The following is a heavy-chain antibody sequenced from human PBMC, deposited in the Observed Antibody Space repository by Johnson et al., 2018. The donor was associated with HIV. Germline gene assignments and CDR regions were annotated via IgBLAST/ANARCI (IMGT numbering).Heavy chain of an antibody. D-gene: IGHD3-22*01. CDR1: GFTFSSYW. Sequence: QVQLVESGGGLVQPGGSLRLSCAASGFTFSSYWMSWVRQAPGKGLEWVAVIWYDGSNKYYADSVKGRFTISRDNAKNSLYLQMNSLRAEDTALYYCARWRDYYDSSLGAFDIWGQGTMVTVS. CDR3: ARWRDYYDSSLGAFDI. CDR2: IWYDGSNK. J-gene: IGHJ3*02. V-gene: IGHV3-33*08.